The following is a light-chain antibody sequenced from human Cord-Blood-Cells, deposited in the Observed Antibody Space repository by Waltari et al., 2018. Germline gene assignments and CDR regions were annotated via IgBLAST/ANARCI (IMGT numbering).Light chain of an antibody. Sequence: SSLPKLPQLPGPPELTAPISATGPTRDFGVYNYFSWYQQHPGKAPKLMIYDFSKRPSGVPDRFSGSKSGNTASLTISGLQAEDEADYYCCSYAGSYTFVFGTGTKVTVL. V-gene: IGLV2-11*01. CDR3: CSYAGSYTFV. J-gene: IGLJ1*01. CDR1: TRDFGVYNY. CDR2: DFS.